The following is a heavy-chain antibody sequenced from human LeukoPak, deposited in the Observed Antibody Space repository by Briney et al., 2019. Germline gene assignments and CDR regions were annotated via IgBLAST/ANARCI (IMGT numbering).Heavy chain of an antibody. Sequence: ASVKVSCKASGYTFTSYGISWVRQAPGQGLEWMGWISAYNGNTNYAQKLQGRVTMTTDTSTSTAYMELRSLTFDDTAIYYCAKDWHILTGRNCFDPWGQGTLVTVSS. J-gene: IGHJ5*02. CDR1: GYTFTSYG. CDR3: AKDWHILTGRNCFDP. D-gene: IGHD3-9*01. CDR2: ISAYNGNT. V-gene: IGHV1-18*01.